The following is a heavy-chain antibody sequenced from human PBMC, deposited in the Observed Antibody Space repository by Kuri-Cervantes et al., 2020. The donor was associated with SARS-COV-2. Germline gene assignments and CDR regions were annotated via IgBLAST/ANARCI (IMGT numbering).Heavy chain of an antibody. CDR3: AKDWDSRGYYLFDH. V-gene: IGHV3-23*01. CDR1: GFTFSSNA. Sequence: GESLKISCAASGFTFSSNAMSWVRQAPGKGLEWVSGLSGSGVSTYYAESVKGRFTISRDNSKNTLYLQMNSLRAEDTAVYYCAKDWDSRGYYLFDHWGQGNLVTVSS. D-gene: IGHD3-22*01. J-gene: IGHJ4*02. CDR2: LSGSGVST.